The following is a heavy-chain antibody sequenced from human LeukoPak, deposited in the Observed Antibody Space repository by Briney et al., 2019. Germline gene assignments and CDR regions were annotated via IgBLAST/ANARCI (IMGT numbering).Heavy chain of an antibody. CDR3: ARDQRTVVVPAAILSSKPRGGMDV. CDR2: IYYSGST. CDR1: GGTITSSDYS. V-gene: IGHV4-31*11. D-gene: IGHD2-2*01. J-gene: IGHJ6*02. Sequence: SETLSLTCEVSGGTITSSDYSWSWIRQHPGKGLEWIGYIYYSGSTYYNPSLKSRVTISVDTSKNQFSLKLSSVTAADTAVYYCARDQRTVVVPAAILSSKPRGGMDVWGQGTTVTVSS.